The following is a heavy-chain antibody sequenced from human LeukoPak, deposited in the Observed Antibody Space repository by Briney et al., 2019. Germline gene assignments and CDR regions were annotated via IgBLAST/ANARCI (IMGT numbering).Heavy chain of an antibody. D-gene: IGHD1-26*01. Sequence: SETLSLTCTVSGGPISSYYWSWIRQPPGKGLEWIGYIYYSGSTNYNPSLKSRVTISVDTSKNQFSLKLSTVTAADTAVYYCARSMGTYSGINGAFDIWGQGTMVTVSS. CDR1: GGPISSYY. CDR3: ARSMGTYSGINGAFDI. V-gene: IGHV4-59*01. J-gene: IGHJ3*02. CDR2: IYYSGST.